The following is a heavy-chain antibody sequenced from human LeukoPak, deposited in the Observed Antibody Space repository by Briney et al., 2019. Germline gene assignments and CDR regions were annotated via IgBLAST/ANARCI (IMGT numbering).Heavy chain of an antibody. CDR3: ARAYCSAGECYELDY. CDR2: INPNNGGT. D-gene: IGHD2-15*01. J-gene: IGHJ4*02. V-gene: IGHV1-2*02. Sequence: ASVTLTFKASGYTFTGYYMHWVRQAPGQGLEWMGWINPNNGGTNYARKFHGRVTMTRDTSISTLYMELSSLRSDDTAVYYCARAYCSAGECYELDYWGQGTMVTVSS. CDR1: GYTFTGYY.